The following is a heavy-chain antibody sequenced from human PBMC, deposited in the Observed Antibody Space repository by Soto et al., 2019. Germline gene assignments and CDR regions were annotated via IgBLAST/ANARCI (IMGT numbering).Heavy chain of an antibody. CDR3: ARDRVITMILVVVTPALEL. CDR1: EFTFSSYP. CDR2: ISYDGTNK. Sequence: QVQLVESGGGVVQPGRSLRLSCAGSEFTFSSYPMHWVRQAPGKGLEWVAVISYDGTNKYYADSVKGRFTISRDNSKNTLYLQMTSLRAEDTAVYYCARDRVITMILVVVTPALELWGQGTMVSVSS. D-gene: IGHD3-22*01. V-gene: IGHV3-30*04. J-gene: IGHJ3*01.